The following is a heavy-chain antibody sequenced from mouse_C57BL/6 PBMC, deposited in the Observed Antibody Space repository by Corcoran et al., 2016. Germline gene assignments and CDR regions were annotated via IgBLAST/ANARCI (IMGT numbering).Heavy chain of an antibody. D-gene: IGHD2-3*01. Sequence: QMQLQESGPGLVKPSQSLFLTCSITGFPITSGYYWIWIRQSPGKPLEWMGYITHSGETFYNPSLQSPISITRETSKNQFFLQLNSVTTEYTAMYYCAGDPDGYWYFDVWGTGTTVTVSS. V-gene: IGHV12-3*01. CDR1: GFPITSGYY. J-gene: IGHJ1*03. CDR3: AGDPDGYWYFDV. CDR2: ITHSGET.